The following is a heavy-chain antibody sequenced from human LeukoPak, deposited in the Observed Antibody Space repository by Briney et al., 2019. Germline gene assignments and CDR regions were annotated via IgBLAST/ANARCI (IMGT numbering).Heavy chain of an antibody. CDR3: ARASFRDGYNYGQYYYYMDV. D-gene: IGHD5-24*01. CDR1: GFTFSSYA. CDR2: ISSSSSYI. V-gene: IGHV3-21*01. Sequence: GGSLRLSCAASGFTFSSYAMSWVRQAPGKGLEWVSSISSSSSYIYYADSVKGRFTISRDNAKNSLYLQMNSLRAEDTAVYYCARASFRDGYNYGQYYYYMDVWGKGTTVTVSS. J-gene: IGHJ6*03.